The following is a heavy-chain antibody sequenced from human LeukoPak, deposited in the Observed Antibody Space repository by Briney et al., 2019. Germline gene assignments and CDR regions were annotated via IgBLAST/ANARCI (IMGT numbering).Heavy chain of an antibody. V-gene: IGHV1-18*01. Sequence: ASVKVSCKASGYTFTSFGISWVRQAPGQGLEWMGWISAYNANTNFAQNLQGRVTMTTDTSTSTAYMELRSLRSDDTAVYYCARDRATTVTTAPYYYYYYMDVWGKGTTVTVSS. CDR1: GYTFTSFG. D-gene: IGHD4-17*01. CDR2: ISAYNANT. CDR3: ARDRATTVTTAPYYYYYYMDV. J-gene: IGHJ6*03.